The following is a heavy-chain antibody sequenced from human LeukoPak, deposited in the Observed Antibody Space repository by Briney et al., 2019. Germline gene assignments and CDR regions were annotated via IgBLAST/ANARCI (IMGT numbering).Heavy chain of an antibody. CDR3: AGASFSDIPSY. CDR2: IYTSGST. CDR1: GGSISSYY. Sequence: SETLSLTCTVHGGSISSYYWSWIRQPAGKGLEWIGRIYTSGSTNYNPSLRSRVTMSVDTSKNQFSLKVSSVTAADTAVYYCAGASFSDIPSYWGQGTLVTVSS. J-gene: IGHJ4*02. V-gene: IGHV4-4*07. D-gene: IGHD3-9*01.